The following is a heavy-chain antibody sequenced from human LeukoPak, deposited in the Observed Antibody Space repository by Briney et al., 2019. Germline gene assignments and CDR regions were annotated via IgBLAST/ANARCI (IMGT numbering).Heavy chain of an antibody. Sequence: GGSLRLSCAASGFTFTSYAMHWVRQAPGKGLEWVAVISYDGSNKYYADSVKGRFTISRDNSKNTLYLQMNSLRAEDTAVYYCAKDLASPFGYWGQGTLVTVSS. J-gene: IGHJ4*02. D-gene: IGHD2/OR15-2a*01. CDR2: ISYDGSNK. V-gene: IGHV3-30*04. CDR3: AKDLASPFGY. CDR1: GFTFTSYA.